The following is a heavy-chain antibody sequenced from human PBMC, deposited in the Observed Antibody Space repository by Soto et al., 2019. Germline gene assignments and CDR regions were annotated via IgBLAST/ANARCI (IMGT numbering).Heavy chain of an antibody. V-gene: IGHV1-18*01. CDR1: GYTFSNYG. CDR3: ARDPSGDVVPAASVS. D-gene: IGHD2-2*01. J-gene: IGHJ5*02. Sequence: HVQLVQSGAEVKTPGASVKVSCRTSGYTFSNYGISWVRQAPGQGLEWMGWIGPYDRKTDYAQNFQGRVTMTADTSTSAAYMELRSLRSDDTAVYYCARDPSGDVVPAASVSWGQGTLVTVSS. CDR2: IGPYDRKT.